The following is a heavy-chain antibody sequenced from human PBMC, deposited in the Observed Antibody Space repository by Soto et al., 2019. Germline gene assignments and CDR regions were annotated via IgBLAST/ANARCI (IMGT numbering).Heavy chain of an antibody. V-gene: IGHV1-18*04. CDR2: ISAYNGNT. CDR3: ARDAVAGTGRGFDP. Sequence: ASVKFSCNASGYTFTTYGISCVVQAPGQGLEGMGCISAYNGNTNYAQTLQGRVTMTTDTSTSTAYMELRSLRSDDTSVYYCARDAVAGTGRGFDPWGQGTLATVSS. D-gene: IGHD6-19*01. J-gene: IGHJ5*02. CDR1: GYTFTTYG.